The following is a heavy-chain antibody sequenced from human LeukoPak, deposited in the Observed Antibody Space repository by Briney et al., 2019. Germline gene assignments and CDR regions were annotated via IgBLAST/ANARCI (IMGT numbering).Heavy chain of an antibody. CDR3: ARGAPIDY. CDR1: GFIVSSNH. Sequence: GGSLRLSCAASGFIVSSNHMSWVRQAPGKGLEWVSIIYSGADTYYADSVKGRFTVSRDNSKNTVYLQMNSLRAEDTAVYYCARGAPIDYWGQGTLVTVSS. V-gene: IGHV3-53*01. J-gene: IGHJ4*02. CDR2: IYSGADT.